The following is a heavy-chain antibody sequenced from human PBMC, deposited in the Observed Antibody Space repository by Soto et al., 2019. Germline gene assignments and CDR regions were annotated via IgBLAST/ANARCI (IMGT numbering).Heavy chain of an antibody. CDR3: ARDPDSSGWYNWFDP. D-gene: IGHD6-19*01. Sequence: GGSMRLSCAASGLTFCSYSMNWVRQTPGKGLEWVSYISSSGSTIYYADSVKGRFTISRDNAKNSLYLQMNSLRAEDTAVYYCARDPDSSGWYNWFDPWGQGTLVTVSS. J-gene: IGHJ5*02. V-gene: IGHV3-48*01. CDR1: GLTFCSYS. CDR2: ISSSGSTI.